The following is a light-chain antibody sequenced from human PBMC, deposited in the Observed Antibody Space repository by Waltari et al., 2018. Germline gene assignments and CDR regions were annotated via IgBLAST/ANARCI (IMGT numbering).Light chain of an antibody. CDR2: DLA. CDR3: CSHRSGNTLGV. Sequence: QSALTQPASVSESPGQPITIPCTGTIYDVGGYYYVSWYQQHPGKAPQLLISDLATRPSGVSDRFAASKSGNTASLTISVLQAEDEADYYCCSHRSGNTLGVFGGGTKLTVL. V-gene: IGLV2-14*03. CDR1: IYDVGGYYY. J-gene: IGLJ2*01.